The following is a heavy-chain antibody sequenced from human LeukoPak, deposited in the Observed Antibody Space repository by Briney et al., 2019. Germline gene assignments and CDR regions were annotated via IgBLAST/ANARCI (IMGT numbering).Heavy chain of an antibody. J-gene: IGHJ5*02. Sequence: GVSLKISCKGSGYSFTSYWIGWMRQMPGNGLEWMGIIYPGDSDTRYSPSFQGQVTISADKSISTAYLQWSSLKASDTAMYYCARRLTHNWFDPWGQGTLVTVSS. CDR3: ARRLTHNWFDP. CDR1: GYSFTSYW. CDR2: IYPGDSDT. V-gene: IGHV5-51*01.